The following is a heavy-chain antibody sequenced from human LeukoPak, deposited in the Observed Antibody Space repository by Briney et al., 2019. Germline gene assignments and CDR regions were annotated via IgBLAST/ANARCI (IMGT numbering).Heavy chain of an antibody. Sequence: SVKVSCKASGGTFSSYAISWVRQAPGQGLEWMGGIIPIFGTANYAQKFQGRVTITADESTSTAYMELSSLRSEDTAVYYCARDRNYYGSGSYRHFDYWGQGTLVTVSS. J-gene: IGHJ4*02. D-gene: IGHD3-10*01. CDR1: GGTFSSYA. V-gene: IGHV1-69*13. CDR3: ARDRNYYGSGSYRHFDY. CDR2: IIPIFGTA.